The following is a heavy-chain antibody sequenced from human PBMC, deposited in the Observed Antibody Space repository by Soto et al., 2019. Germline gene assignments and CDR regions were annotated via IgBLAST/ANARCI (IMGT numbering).Heavy chain of an antibody. CDR2: ISGSDDST. J-gene: IGHJ4*02. CDR3: AKSHYYDSSAYYDY. V-gene: IGHV3-23*01. D-gene: IGHD3-22*01. Sequence: ASETLSLTCTASGGSISSYYWSWVRQAPGKGLEWVSAISGSDDSTDYADSVKGRFTISRDNSKNTLYLQMNSLRAEDTAVYYCAKSHYYDSSAYYDYWGQGTLVTVS. CDR1: GGSISSYY.